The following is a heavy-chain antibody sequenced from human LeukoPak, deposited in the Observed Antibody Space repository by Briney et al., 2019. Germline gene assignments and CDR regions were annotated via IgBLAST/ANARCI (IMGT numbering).Heavy chain of an antibody. D-gene: IGHD2-2*01. CDR2: IYYSGST. CDR3: ARMGSSRCSSTSCSPPFDY. V-gene: IGHV4-59*01. J-gene: IGHJ4*02. Sequence: SETLSLICTVSGGSISSYYWSWIRQPPGKGLEWIGYIYYSGSTNYNPSLKSRVTISVDTSKNQFSLKLSSVTAADTAVYYCARMGSSRCSSTSCSPPFDYWGQGTLVTVSS. CDR1: GGSISSYY.